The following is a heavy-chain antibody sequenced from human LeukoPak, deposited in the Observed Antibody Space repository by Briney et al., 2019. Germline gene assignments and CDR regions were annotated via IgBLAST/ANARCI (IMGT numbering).Heavy chain of an antibody. CDR1: GYTFTSYG. CDR2: ISAYNGNT. Sequence: GASVKVSCKASGYTFTSYGISWVRQAPGQGLEWMGWISAYNGNTNYAQKLQGRVTMTTDTSKSTAYMELRSLRSDDTAVYYCAREVGGPIAAAGNRFDPWGQGTLVTVSS. D-gene: IGHD6-13*01. V-gene: IGHV1-18*01. J-gene: IGHJ5*02. CDR3: AREVGGPIAAAGNRFDP.